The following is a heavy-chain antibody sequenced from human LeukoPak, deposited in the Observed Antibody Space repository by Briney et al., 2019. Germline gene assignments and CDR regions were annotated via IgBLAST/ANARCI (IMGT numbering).Heavy chain of an antibody. CDR1: RGSITTTNY. J-gene: IGHJ4*02. V-gene: IGHV4-4*02. D-gene: IGHD1-26*01. CDR3: SRESGPFCPFGH. CDR2: ISLTGRT. Sequence: SGTLSLTSGVSRGSITTTNYWSWVRQPPGGGLYWIGEISLTGRTHYNPSLKSGVHLSIDASKDHLYMNLASVTAAATAVCFCSRESGPFCPFGHWGQGTLVAVTS.